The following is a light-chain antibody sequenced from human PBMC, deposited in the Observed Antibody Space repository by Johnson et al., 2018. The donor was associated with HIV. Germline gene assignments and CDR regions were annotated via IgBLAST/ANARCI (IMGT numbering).Light chain of an antibody. CDR2: ENN. CDR3: GTWDSGLSAHYV. V-gene: IGLV1-51*02. J-gene: IGLJ1*01. Sequence: QSVLTQPPSVSAAPGQKVTIYCSGSTSNIGNNYVSWYQHLPGTAPKLLICENNKRPSGIPDRFSDSKSGTSATLGITGLQTGDEADYYCGTWDSGLSAHYVFGAGTKITVL. CDR1: TSNIGNNY.